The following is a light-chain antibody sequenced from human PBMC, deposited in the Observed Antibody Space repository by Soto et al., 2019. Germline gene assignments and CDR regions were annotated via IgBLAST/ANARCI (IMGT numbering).Light chain of an antibody. J-gene: IGLJ1*01. CDR1: RNDIGAYEF. CDR2: EVV. Sequence: QAILTQPASALASPGHSVTISCTGPRNDIGAYEFVSWYQHNPGKAPKLIIYEVVQRPSGVPDRFSGSKSGNTASLTVSGLQAADEADYYCKSYAGSTNYVFGTGTKVTVL. V-gene: IGLV2-8*01. CDR3: KSYAGSTNYV.